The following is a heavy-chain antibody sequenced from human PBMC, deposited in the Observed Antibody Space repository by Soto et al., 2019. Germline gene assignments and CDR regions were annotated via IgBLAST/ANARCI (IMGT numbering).Heavy chain of an antibody. V-gene: IGHV3-23*01. Sequence: EVHLLESGGGLVQPGVSLRLSCAASGFTFADFAMTWVRQAPGKGLEWISTIAASGISTYYADSVKGRFTISRENSKKMLYLQMKTLRADKTAVYYCSCLAIFYQRTAMSDYCGQGTLVTVSS. CDR1: GFTFADFA. D-gene: IGHD5-18*01. CDR3: SCLAIFYQRTAMSDY. J-gene: IGHJ4*02. CDR2: IAASGIST.